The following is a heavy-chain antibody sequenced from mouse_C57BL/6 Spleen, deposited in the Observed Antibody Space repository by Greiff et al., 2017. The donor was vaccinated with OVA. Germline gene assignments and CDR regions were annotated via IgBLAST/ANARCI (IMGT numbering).Heavy chain of an antibody. CDR3: ARGDGYLDY. J-gene: IGHJ2*01. CDR2: IYPRSGNT. CDR1: GYTFTSYG. D-gene: IGHD2-3*01. V-gene: IGHV1-81*01. Sequence: VKVVESGAELARPGASVKLSCKASGYTFTSYGISWVKQRTGQGLEWIGEIYPRSGNTYYNEKFKGKATLTADKSSSTAYMELRSLTSEDSAVYFCARGDGYLDYWGQGTTLTVSS.